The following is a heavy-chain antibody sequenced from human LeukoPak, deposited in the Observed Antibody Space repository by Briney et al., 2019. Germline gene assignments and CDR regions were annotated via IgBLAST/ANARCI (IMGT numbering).Heavy chain of an antibody. CDR3: AKSPAYYYDSSGYSSIDY. V-gene: IGHV3-30-3*02. J-gene: IGHJ4*02. D-gene: IGHD3-22*01. CDR1: GFSFNNYA. CDR2: ISYDGKNA. Sequence: GKSLRLSCAASGFSFNNYAMHWVRQAPGKGREWVAVISYDGKNAFYADSVRGRFTISRDNSKNTLYLQMNSLRAEDTAVYYCAKSPAYYYDSSGYSSIDYWGQGTLVTVSS.